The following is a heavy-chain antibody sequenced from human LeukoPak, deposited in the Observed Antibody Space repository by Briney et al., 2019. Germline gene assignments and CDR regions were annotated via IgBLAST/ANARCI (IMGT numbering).Heavy chain of an antibody. Sequence: PSETLSLTCIVSGGSISSSTYFWSWIRQPAGKGLEWLGRFDSSGSTNYNPSLKSRVTMSVDTSKNQFSLKLSSVTAADTAVYYCARGVFYGYFYMDVWGKGTTVTISS. D-gene: IGHD4-17*01. J-gene: IGHJ6*03. CDR2: FDSSGST. CDR1: GGSISSSTYF. CDR3: ARGVFYGYFYMDV. V-gene: IGHV4-61*02.